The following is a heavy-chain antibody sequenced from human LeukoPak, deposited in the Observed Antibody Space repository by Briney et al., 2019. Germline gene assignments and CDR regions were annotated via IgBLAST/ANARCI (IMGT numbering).Heavy chain of an antibody. Sequence: PGGSLRLSCAASGFTFSDYAMHWVRQAPGKGLEWVAIISYDESNKYYADSVKDRFTISRDNSKNTLYLQMNSLRAEDTAVYYCASIGERYLQTEHYFHHWGQGTLVTDSS. CDR1: GFTFSDYA. CDR2: ISYDESNK. V-gene: IGHV3-30*04. CDR3: ASIGERYLQTEHYFHH. D-gene: IGHD3-3*01. J-gene: IGHJ1*01.